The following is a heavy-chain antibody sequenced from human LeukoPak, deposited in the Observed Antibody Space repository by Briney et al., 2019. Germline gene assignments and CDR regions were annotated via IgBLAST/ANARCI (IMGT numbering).Heavy chain of an antibody. J-gene: IGHJ4*02. CDR2: ISSSSSTI. Sequence: PGGSLRLSCAASGFTFSSYSMNWVRQAPGKGLEWVSYISSSSSTIYYADSVKGRFTISRDNAKNSLYLQMNSLRADDTAVYYCAIAKGPVDIVVAATGVFGYWGQGTLVTVSS. CDR3: AIAKGPVDIVVAATGVFGY. D-gene: IGHD6-19*01. V-gene: IGHV3-48*04. CDR1: GFTFSSYS.